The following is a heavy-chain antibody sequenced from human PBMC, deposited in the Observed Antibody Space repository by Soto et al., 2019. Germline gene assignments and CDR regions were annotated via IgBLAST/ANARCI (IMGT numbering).Heavy chain of an antibody. D-gene: IGHD2-15*01. CDR1: GGSISSSSYY. CDR3: ARRLVVVAAPFFDY. J-gene: IGHJ4*02. Sequence: PSETLSLTCTVSGGSISSSSYYWGWIRQPPGKGLEWIGSIYYSGSTYYNPSLKSRVTISVDTSKNQFSLKLSSVTAADTAVYYCARRLVVVAAPFFDYWGQGTLVTAPQ. CDR2: IYYSGST. V-gene: IGHV4-39*01.